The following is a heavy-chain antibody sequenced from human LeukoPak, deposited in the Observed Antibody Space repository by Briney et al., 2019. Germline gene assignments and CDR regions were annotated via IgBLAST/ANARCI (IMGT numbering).Heavy chain of an antibody. Sequence: GGSLRLSSAASGFTFSDYYMSWIRQAPGKGLEWVSYISSSGSTIYYADSVKGRFTISRDNAKNSLYLQMNSLRAEDTAVYYCARDRRHLRGYFDLWGRGTLVTVSS. CDR3: ARDRRHLRGYFDL. CDR2: ISSSGSTI. V-gene: IGHV3-11*01. CDR1: GFTFSDYY. J-gene: IGHJ2*01.